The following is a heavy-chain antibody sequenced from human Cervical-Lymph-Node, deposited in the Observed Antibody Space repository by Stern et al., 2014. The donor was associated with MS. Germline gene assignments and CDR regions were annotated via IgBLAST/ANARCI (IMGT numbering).Heavy chain of an antibody. Sequence: VQLVESGGGLVQPGGSLRLSCSASGFTFSSYAMHWVRQAPGKGLEYVSGLSSNGGATYYADSVKGRFTISRYNSKNTLNLQMSSLTPDDTAVYYCVKDRVSGWYDFDFWGQGTLVTVSS. J-gene: IGHJ4*02. CDR3: VKDRVSGWYDFDF. D-gene: IGHD6-19*01. CDR1: GFTFSSYA. CDR2: LSSNGGAT. V-gene: IGHV3-64D*06.